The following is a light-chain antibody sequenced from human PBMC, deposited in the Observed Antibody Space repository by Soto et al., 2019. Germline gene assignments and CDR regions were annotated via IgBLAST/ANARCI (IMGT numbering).Light chain of an antibody. J-gene: IGKJ4*01. Sequence: EIVLTQPPGTLSLSPRERDTLSCRASQSVGNNYLVWYQQKPCQAPRFLMYDAATRATGIPDRFSGSGSGTDFTLTISRLEPEDFAVYYCQQYGSTPLTFGGGTKVDIK. CDR2: DAA. CDR1: QSVGNNY. CDR3: QQYGSTPLT. V-gene: IGKV3-20*01.